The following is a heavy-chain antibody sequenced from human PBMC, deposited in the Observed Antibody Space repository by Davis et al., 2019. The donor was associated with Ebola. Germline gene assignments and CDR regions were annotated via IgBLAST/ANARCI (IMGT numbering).Heavy chain of an antibody. CDR1: GFTFGDYA. J-gene: IGHJ6*02. Sequence: GGSLRLSCTASGFTFGDYAMSWVRQAPGKGLEWVGFIRSKAYGGTTEYAASVKGRFTISRDDSKSIAYLQMNSLKTEDTAVYYCTTERYNWNYGGGMDVWGQGTTVTVSS. D-gene: IGHD1-7*01. V-gene: IGHV3-49*04. CDR2: IRSKAYGGTT. CDR3: TTERYNWNYGGGMDV.